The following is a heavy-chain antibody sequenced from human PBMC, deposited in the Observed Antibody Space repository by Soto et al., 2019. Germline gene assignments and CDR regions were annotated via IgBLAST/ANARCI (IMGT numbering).Heavy chain of an antibody. D-gene: IGHD2-21*02. CDR2: IYHRGST. CDR1: GYSISSGYY. CDR3: ERPQSKWHIVVVTAAYFDY. Sequence: SETLSLTCAVSGYSISSGYYWGWIRQPPGKGLEWIGSIYHRGSTNYNPSLKSRVTISVDTSKNQFSLKLISVTAADTAVYYCERPQSKWHIVVVTAAYFDYWGKGTLV. V-gene: IGHV4-38-2*01. J-gene: IGHJ4*02.